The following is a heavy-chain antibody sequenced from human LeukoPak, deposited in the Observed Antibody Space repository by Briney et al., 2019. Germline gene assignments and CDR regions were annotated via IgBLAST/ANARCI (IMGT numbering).Heavy chain of an antibody. J-gene: IGHJ6*02. V-gene: IGHV3-23*01. CDR2: ISGSGGST. CDR1: GFTFSSYS. D-gene: IGHD2/OR15-2a*01. CDR3: AKMGYYFGYYGMDV. Sequence: GGSLRISCAASGFTFSSYSMNWVRQAPGKGLEWVSAISGSGGSTYYADSVKGRFTISRDNSKNTLYLQMNSLRAEDTAVYYCAKMGYYFGYYGMDVWGQGTTVTVSS.